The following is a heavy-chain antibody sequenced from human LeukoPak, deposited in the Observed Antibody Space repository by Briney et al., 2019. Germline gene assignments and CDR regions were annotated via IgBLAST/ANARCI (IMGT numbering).Heavy chain of an antibody. CDR1: GYTFTSYG. J-gene: IGHJ4*02. V-gene: IGHV1-18*01. D-gene: IGHD3-9*01. CDR3: ARARNDILTGYYYDY. CDR2: ISAYNGNT. Sequence: GASVKVSCKASGYTFTSYGISWVRQAPGQGLEWMGWISAYNGNTNYAQKLQGRVTMTTDTSTSTAYMELRSLRSDDTAVYYCARARNDILTGYYYDYWGQGTLVTVSS.